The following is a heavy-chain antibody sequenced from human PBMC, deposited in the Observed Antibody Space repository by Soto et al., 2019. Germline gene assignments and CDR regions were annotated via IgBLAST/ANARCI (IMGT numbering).Heavy chain of an antibody. J-gene: IGHJ5*02. CDR2: IIPIFGTA. CDR1: GGTFSSYA. V-gene: IGHV1-69*13. CDR3: ARDYDFWSGYYTDNWFDP. Sequence: GASVKVSCKASGGTFSSYAISWVRQAPGQGLEWMGGIIPIFGTANYAQKFQGRVTITADESTSTAYMELSSLRSEDTAVYYCARDYDFWSGYYTDNWFDPWGQGTLVTVSS. D-gene: IGHD3-3*01.